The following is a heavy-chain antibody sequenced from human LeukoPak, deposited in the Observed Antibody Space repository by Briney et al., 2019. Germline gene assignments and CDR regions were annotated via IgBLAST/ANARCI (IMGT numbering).Heavy chain of an antibody. CDR3: AKSSGYYPYFDY. CDR1: GFIFSSYE. D-gene: IGHD3-22*01. J-gene: IGHJ4*02. CDR2: ISSSGSAI. V-gene: IGHV3-48*03. Sequence: PGGSLRLSCAASGFIFSSYEVNWVRQAPGKGLEWVSYISSSGSAIYYADSVKGRFTISRDNAKNSLYLQMNSLRAEDTAVYYCAKSSGYYPYFDYWGQGTLVTVSS.